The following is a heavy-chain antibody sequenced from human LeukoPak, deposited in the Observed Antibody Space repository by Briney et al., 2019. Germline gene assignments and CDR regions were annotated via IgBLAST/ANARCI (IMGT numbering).Heavy chain of an antibody. V-gene: IGHV2-5*02. J-gene: IGHJ5*02. CDR1: GFSLSTSGVG. CDR3: AHRFQPGWFDP. CDR2: IYWDDTR. Sequence: SGPTLVKPTQTLTLTCTFSGFSLSTSGVGVGWIRQPPGKALEWLALIYWDDTRRYSPSLKSRLTITKDTSKNQVVLTMTNMDPVDTATYYCAHRFQPGWFDPWGQGTLVTVSS. D-gene: IGHD2-2*01.